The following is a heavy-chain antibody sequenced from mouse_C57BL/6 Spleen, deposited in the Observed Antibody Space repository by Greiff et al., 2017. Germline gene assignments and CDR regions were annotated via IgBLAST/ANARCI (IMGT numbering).Heavy chain of an antibody. CDR1: GYTFTSYW. V-gene: IGHV1-50*01. CDR2: IDPSDSNT. J-gene: IGHJ4*01. CDR3: ARERGSSSYAMDY. Sequence: QVQLQQPGAELVKPGASVKLSCKASGYTFTSYWMQWVKQRPGQGLEWIGEIDPSDSNTNYNQKFKGKATLTVDTSSSTAYMQLSSLTSEDSAVYYCARERGSSSYAMDYWGQGTSVTVSS. D-gene: IGHD1-1*01.